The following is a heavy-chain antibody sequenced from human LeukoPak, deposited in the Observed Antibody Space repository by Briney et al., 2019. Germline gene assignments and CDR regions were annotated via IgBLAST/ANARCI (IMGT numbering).Heavy chain of an antibody. Sequence: SETLSLTCTVSGGSISSYYWNWIRQPPGKRLEWIGYIYYSGSTNYNPSLKSRVTISVDTSKNQFSLKPSSVTAADTAVYYCARSTYYYDSSGYSYYSYYYMDVWGKGTTVTISS. CDR1: GGSISSYY. J-gene: IGHJ6*03. D-gene: IGHD3-22*01. CDR2: IYYSGST. CDR3: ARSTYYYDSSGYSYYSYYYMDV. V-gene: IGHV4-59*01.